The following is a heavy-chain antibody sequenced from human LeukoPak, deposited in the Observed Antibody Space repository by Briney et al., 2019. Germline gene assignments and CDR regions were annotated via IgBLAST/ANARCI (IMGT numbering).Heavy chain of an antibody. J-gene: IGHJ3*02. CDR3: ARGTHGGIRDAFDI. V-gene: IGHV1-46*01. Sequence: GASVTVSFKASGYTFTIYYMHWVRQAPGQGLEWMGRINPSGGSTSYAQKFQGRVTMTRDTSTSTVYMELSSLRSDDTAVYYCARGTHGGIRDAFDIWGQGTMVTVSS. D-gene: IGHD1-14*01. CDR1: GYTFTIYY. CDR2: INPSGGST.